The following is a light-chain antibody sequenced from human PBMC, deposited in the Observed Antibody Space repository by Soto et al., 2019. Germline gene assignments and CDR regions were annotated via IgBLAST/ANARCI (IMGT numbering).Light chain of an antibody. CDR3: QHFGGTTFT. CDR2: GAS. CDR1: QSVSSSY. Sequence: EIVLTQSPGTLSLSPGEVATLSCRASQSVSSSYIAWYQQRPGQTPSLLIYGASTRATGIPDRFSGSGSGTHFTLTISRLEPGDVAVYYCQHFGGTTFTFGQGTRLEIK. J-gene: IGKJ5*01. V-gene: IGKV3-20*01.